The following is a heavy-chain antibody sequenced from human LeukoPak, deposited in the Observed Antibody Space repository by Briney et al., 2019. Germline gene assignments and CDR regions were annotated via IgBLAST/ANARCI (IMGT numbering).Heavy chain of an antibody. V-gene: IGHV4-4*09. CDR2: IHTSDST. D-gene: IGHD6-19*01. CDR3: ARNSGWYVYDY. Sequence: SETLSLTCTVSGGSISTYYWSWIRRPPGKGLEWIGYIHTSDSTNYNPSLKSRVTMSADTSKNQFSLKLSSVTAADTAIYYCARNSGWYVYDYWGQGILVTVSS. CDR1: GGSISTYY. J-gene: IGHJ4*02.